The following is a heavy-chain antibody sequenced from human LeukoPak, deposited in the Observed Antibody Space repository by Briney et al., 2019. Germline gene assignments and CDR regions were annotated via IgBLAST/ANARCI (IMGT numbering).Heavy chain of an antibody. CDR2: ICYSGCTT. V-gene: IGHV3-23*01. CDR1: GFTFSSYS. J-gene: IGHJ4*02. CDR3: AKDGVVRGLGPYYFDS. D-gene: IGHD3-10*01. Sequence: PGGSLELSCAASGFTFSSYSMKWVRQAPGEGLEWVSTICYSGCTTYNTGSVKGGFTISRDSSKNTVYLQMNSLKAEDTAVYYCAKDGVVRGLGPYYFDSWGQGSLVTVSS.